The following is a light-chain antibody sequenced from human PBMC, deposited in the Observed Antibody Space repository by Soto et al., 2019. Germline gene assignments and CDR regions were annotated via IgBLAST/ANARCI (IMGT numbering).Light chain of an antibody. J-gene: IGKJ1*01. V-gene: IGKV3-11*01. CDR3: QQRSNAPDT. Sequence: TPSHENLSLAPGGEGAETSGASQSVSTDLAWYQQRPGQAPRLLISGAYTRATGIPARFSGSGSGTDFTLTISSLEPEDFAVHYCQQRSNAPDTVGQGTKVDIK. CDR2: GAY. CDR1: QSVSTD.